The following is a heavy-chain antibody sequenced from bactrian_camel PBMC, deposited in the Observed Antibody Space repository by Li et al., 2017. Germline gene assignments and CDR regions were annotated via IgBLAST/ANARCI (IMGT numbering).Heavy chain of an antibody. Sequence: VQLVESGGGLVQPGRSLRLSCAASGFTFITYAMSWVRQAPGKGLEWVSSIYSDGSNTNYADSVKGRFTISRDSAKRTVYLQMNSLKPEDTAVYYCARSYDYNWYTSFGYWGQGTQVTVS. CDR2: IYSDGSNT. CDR1: GFTFITYA. V-gene: IGHV3S7*01. CDR3: ARSYDYNWYTSFGY. J-gene: IGHJ6*01. D-gene: IGHD6*01.